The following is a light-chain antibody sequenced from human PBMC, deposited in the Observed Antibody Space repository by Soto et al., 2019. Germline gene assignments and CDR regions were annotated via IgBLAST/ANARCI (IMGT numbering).Light chain of an antibody. Sequence: DIQMTQSPSSLSASVGVRVTITCQASQDISNYLNWYQQKPGKAPKLLIYDASSLETGVPSRFSGSGSWTNFTFTISSLQPEDIATYYCQQYDNLLALTFGGGTKVEIK. V-gene: IGKV1-33*01. CDR3: QQYDNLLALT. J-gene: IGKJ4*01. CDR2: DAS. CDR1: QDISNY.